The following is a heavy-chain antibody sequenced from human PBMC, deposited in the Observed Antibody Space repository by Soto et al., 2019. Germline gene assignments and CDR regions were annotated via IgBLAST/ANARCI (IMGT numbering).Heavy chain of an antibody. J-gene: IGHJ4*02. Sequence: SETLSLTCDASGGSFGDNYWPGIRHFPGKGLEWIGYIYYSGSTNYNPSLKSRVSISVVASKARFSLQLTSVSAADTAVHYCAAGTLGAGWTPLEHWGQGIMVTVSS. D-gene: IGHD6-19*01. CDR2: IYYSGST. V-gene: IGHV4-59*03. CDR1: GGSFGDNY. CDR3: AAGTLGAGWTPLEH.